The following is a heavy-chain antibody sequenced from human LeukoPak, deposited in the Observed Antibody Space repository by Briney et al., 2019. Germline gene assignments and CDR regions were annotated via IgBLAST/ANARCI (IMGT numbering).Heavy chain of an antibody. CDR3: ARGYSSSWYRYFDY. D-gene: IGHD6-13*01. J-gene: IGHJ4*02. Sequence: PSQTLSLTCTVSGGSISSGSYYWSWIRQPAGKGLEWIGRIYTSGSTNYNPSLKSRVTISVDTSKNQFSLKLSSVTAADTAVYYCARGYSSSWYRYFDYWGQGSLVTVSS. V-gene: IGHV4-61*02. CDR1: GGSISSGSYY. CDR2: IYTSGST.